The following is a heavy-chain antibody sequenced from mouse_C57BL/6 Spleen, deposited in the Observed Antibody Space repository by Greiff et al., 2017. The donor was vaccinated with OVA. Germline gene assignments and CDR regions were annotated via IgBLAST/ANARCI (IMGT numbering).Heavy chain of an antibody. D-gene: IGHD1-1*01. CDR2: INYDGSST. V-gene: IGHV5-16*01. CDR1: GFTFSDYY. J-gene: IGHJ4*01. Sequence: EVQVVESEGGLVQPGSSMKLSCTASGFTFSDYYMAWVRQVPEKGLEWVANINYDGSSTYYLDSLKSRFIISRDNAKNILYLQMSSLKYEDTATYYCAIYYGSREGYAMDYWGQGTSVTVSS. CDR3: AIYYGSREGYAMDY.